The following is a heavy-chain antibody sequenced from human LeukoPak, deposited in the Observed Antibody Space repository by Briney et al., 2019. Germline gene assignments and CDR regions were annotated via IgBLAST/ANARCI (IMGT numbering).Heavy chain of an antibody. V-gene: IGHV4-59*01. D-gene: IGHD4-17*01. CDR2: ISNSGST. Sequence: PSETLSLTCTVSGDSISTYYWSWIRQPPGKGLEWIGYISNSGSTKYNPSLKSRVTISLDTSKNQLSLKLSSVTAADTAVYYCARHQDYGDYALDYWGQGTLVTVSS. J-gene: IGHJ4*02. CDR1: GDSISTYY. CDR3: ARHQDYGDYALDY.